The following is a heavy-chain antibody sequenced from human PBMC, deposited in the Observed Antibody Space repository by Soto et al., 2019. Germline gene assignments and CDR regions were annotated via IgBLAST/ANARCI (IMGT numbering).Heavy chain of an antibody. CDR3: ARDSTIRGVIIY. CDR1: GFTVSSNY. J-gene: IGHJ4*02. D-gene: IGHD3-10*01. V-gene: IGHV3-66*01. Sequence: GGSLRLSCAASGFTVSSNYMNWVRQAPGKGLEWVSVIYSGGSTYYADSVKGRFTISRDNSKNTLYLQMNSLRAEDTAVYYCARDSTIRGVIIYWGQGTLVTVSS. CDR2: IYSGGST.